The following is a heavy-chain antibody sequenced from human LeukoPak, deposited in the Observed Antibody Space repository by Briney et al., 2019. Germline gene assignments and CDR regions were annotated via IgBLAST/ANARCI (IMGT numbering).Heavy chain of an antibody. CDR1: GYTFTSYY. J-gene: IGHJ4*02. Sequence: ASVKVSCKASGYTFTSYYMHWVRQASGQGLEWTGIINPSGGSTSYAQKFQGRVTMTRDTSTSTVYMELSSLRPEDTAVYFCARDGDKNSWYWMNYYFEDWGQGTLVTVSS. D-gene: IGHD6-13*01. V-gene: IGHV1-46*01. CDR2: INPSGGST. CDR3: ARDGDKNSWYWMNYYFED.